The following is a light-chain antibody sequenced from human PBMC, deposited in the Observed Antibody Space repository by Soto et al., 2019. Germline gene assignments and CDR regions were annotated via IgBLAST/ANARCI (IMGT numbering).Light chain of an antibody. CDR3: LQDYNYPFT. CDR1: QDIRKD. J-gene: IGKJ2*01. V-gene: IGKV1-6*01. CDR2: GAS. Sequence: AITMTQSPSSLSASVGDRVTITCRASQDIRKDLAWYQQKPGKAPQILIYGASTLQTGVASRFSGSGSATDFTLTISSLQPEDSAAYYCLQDYNYPFTFGQGTKLDIK.